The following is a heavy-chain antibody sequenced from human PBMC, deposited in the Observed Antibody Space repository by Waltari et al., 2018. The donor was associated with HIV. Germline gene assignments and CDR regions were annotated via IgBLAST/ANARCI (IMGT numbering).Heavy chain of an antibody. D-gene: IGHD5-12*01. CDR2: ISYSGST. V-gene: IGHV4-31*03. CDR3: ARDRMATYLDY. Sequence: QVQLQESGPGLVKPSQTLSLPCTVSGGSISSGGYSWSWIRQHPGKGLEWIGYISYSGSTYYNPSLKSRVTISVDTSKNQFSLKLSSVTAADTAVYYCARDRMATYLDYWGQGTLVTVSS. J-gene: IGHJ4*02. CDR1: GGSISSGGYS.